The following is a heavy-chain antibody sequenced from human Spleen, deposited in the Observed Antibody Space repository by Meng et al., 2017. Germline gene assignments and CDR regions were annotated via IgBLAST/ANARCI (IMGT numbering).Heavy chain of an antibody. J-gene: IGHJ4*02. CDR3: ARVGYDSSGFYTHFDY. Sequence: GSLRLSCTVSGGSVSSGTYSWSWIRQPPGKGLEWIGYIYDSGSTDYNPSLKSRVTISIDTSKNQFSLKLSSVTAADTAVYYCARVGYDSSGFYTHFDYWGQGTLVTVSS. CDR1: GGSVSSGTYS. D-gene: IGHD3-22*01. CDR2: IYDSGST. V-gene: IGHV4-61*01.